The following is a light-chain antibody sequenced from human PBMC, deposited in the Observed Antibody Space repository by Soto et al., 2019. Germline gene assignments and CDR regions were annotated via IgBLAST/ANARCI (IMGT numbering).Light chain of an antibody. J-gene: IGKJ1*01. Sequence: DIQMTRAPATLSASVGDTVTITGRASQRMSGWLAWHQQKPGKAPKLLIYDASNLESGVPSRFSGSGSGTDFTLTISSLQPEDFATYYCKQSYSTPQTFGQGTKVDIK. V-gene: IGKV1-39*01. CDR3: KQSYSTPQT. CDR1: QRMSGW. CDR2: DAS.